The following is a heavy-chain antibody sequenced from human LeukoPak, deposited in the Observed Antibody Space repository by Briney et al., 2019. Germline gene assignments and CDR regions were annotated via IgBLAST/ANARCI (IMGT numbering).Heavy chain of an antibody. CDR3: ARAILSGYPDS. D-gene: IGHD3-3*01. J-gene: IGHJ4*02. CDR1: GGSFSGYY. V-gene: IGHV4-34*01. Sequence: PSETLFLTCAVYGGSFSGYYRSWIRQPPGKGLEWIGEINHSGSTNYNPSLKSRVTISVDTSKNQFSLKLSSVTAADTAVYYCARAILSGYPDSWGQGTLVIVFS. CDR2: INHSGST.